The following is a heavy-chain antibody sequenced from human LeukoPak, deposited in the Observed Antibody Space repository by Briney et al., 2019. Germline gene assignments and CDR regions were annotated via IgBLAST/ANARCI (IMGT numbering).Heavy chain of an antibody. D-gene: IGHD1-26*01. CDR1: GFTFSSYA. J-gene: IGHJ4*02. CDR2: ITGSGGST. CDR3: AKREAYSGSYFGY. V-gene: IGHV3-23*01. Sequence: GGSLRLSCAASGFTFSSYAMSWVRQAPGKGLECVSGITGSGGSTYYADSVKGRFTISRDNSKNTLYLQMNSLRAEDTAIYYCAKREAYSGSYFGYWGQGTLVTVAS.